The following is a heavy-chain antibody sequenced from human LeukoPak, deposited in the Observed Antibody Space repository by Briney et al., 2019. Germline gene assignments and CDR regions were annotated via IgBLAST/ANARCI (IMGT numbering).Heavy chain of an antibody. V-gene: IGHV4-59*02. CDR2: IYHTGTT. CDR3: ARARDPENNWYFDL. CDR1: GGSVSSHY. D-gene: IGHD1-14*01. Sequence: SETLSLTCTVSGGSVSSHYWSWIRQSPGKGLEWIGFIYHTGTTYYNPSVESRFTKSIDTSKNQFSLNPNSVTAADTAVYYCARARDPENNWYFDLWGRGTMVTVSS. J-gene: IGHJ2*01.